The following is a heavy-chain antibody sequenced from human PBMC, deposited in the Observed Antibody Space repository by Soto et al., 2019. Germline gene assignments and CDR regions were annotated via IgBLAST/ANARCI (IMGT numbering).Heavy chain of an antibody. CDR2: IYYSGTT. CDR1: GGSISSGGNY. V-gene: IGHV4-31*03. D-gene: IGHD1-1*01. Sequence: SETLSLTCNVSGGSISSGGNYWSWIRQHPGKGLEWIGYIYYSGTTYYNPSLKSRVTISVDTSKNQFSLKLSSVTAADTAVYYCARDWNDATGPFDYWGQGTLVTVSS. J-gene: IGHJ4*02. CDR3: ARDWNDATGPFDY.